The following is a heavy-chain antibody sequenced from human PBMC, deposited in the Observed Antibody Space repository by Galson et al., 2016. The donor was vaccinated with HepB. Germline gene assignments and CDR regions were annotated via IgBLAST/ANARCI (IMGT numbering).Heavy chain of an antibody. CDR2: IYTDGRS. CDR3: GRSSHYDASSCFSDC. Sequence: WSWIRQPAGKGLEWIGLIYTDGRSNYDPSLKSRVTMAVDTSKNQVSMTLSSVTAADTAVYYCGRSSHYDASSCFSDCWGQGTQVTVSS. D-gene: IGHD3-22*01. V-gene: IGHV4-4*07. J-gene: IGHJ4*02.